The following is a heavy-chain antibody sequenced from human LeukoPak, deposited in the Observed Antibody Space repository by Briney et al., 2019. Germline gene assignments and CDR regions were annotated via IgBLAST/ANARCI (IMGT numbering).Heavy chain of an antibody. CDR2: IYYSGST. CDR1: GGSISSYY. D-gene: IGHD6-19*01. J-gene: IGHJ5*01. V-gene: IGHV4-59*08. Sequence: SETLSLTCTVSGGSISSYYWSWIRQPPGKGLEWIGYIYYSGSTNYTPSLQSRVAISVDTSKNQFSLRLSSVTAADTAVYYCAKQGLYSNGWFDSWGQGTLVTVSS. CDR3: AKQGLYSNGWFDS.